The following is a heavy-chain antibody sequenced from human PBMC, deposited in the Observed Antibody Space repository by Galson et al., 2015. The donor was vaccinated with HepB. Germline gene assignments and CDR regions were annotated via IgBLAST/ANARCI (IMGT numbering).Heavy chain of an antibody. V-gene: IGHV3-7*01. CDR2: IKQDGGEK. D-gene: IGHD6-19*01. J-gene: IGHJ4*02. CDR3: ARTLVMAVAGLGDY. CDR1: GFTFSTYW. Sequence: SLRLSCAASGFTFSTYWMSWVRQTPGKGLEWVANIKQDGGEKYYMDSVKGRFTISRDNTENSLYLQMNSLRAEDTAVYYCARTLVMAVAGLGDYWGQGTRVTVSS.